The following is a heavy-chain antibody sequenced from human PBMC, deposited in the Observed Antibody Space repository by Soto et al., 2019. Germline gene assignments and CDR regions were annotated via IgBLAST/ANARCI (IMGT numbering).Heavy chain of an antibody. CDR2: VTDSGSST. J-gene: IGHJ4*02. CDR1: GFTFSSFA. V-gene: IGHV3-23*01. D-gene: IGHD6-13*01. CDR3: AKGRTSSSWHFDS. Sequence: GSLRLSCAASGFTFSSFAMTWVRQAPGKGLEWVSLVTDSGSSTYSADSVKGRFTISRDNSKNTLYLQMNSLRAEDAAVYYCAKGRTSSSWHFDSWGQGTLVTVSS.